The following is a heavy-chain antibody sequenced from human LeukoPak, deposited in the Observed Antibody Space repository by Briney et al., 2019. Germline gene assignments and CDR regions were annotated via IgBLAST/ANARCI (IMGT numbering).Heavy chain of an antibody. Sequence: PGGSLRLSCAASGFTFSSYAMHWVRRAPGKGLEWVAVISYDGSNKYYADSVKGRFTISRDNSKNTLYLQMNSLRAEDTAVYYCASAPGSKRRGNWFDPWGQGTLVTVSS. V-gene: IGHV3-30*04. CDR3: ASAPGSKRRGNWFDP. CDR1: GFTFSSYA. D-gene: IGHD3-10*01. CDR2: ISYDGSNK. J-gene: IGHJ5*02.